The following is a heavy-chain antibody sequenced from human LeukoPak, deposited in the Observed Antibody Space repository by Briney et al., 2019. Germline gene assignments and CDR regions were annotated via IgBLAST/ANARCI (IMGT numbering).Heavy chain of an antibody. V-gene: IGHV3-48*04. CDR1: GFTFSSYS. Sequence: PGGSLRLSCAASGFTFSSYSKNWVRQAPGKGLEWVSYISSSSSTIYYADSVKGRFTISRDNAKNSLYLQMNSLRAEDTAVYYCARDHIAGLKGGQYYYYGMDVWGQGTTVTVSS. CDR2: ISSSSSTI. D-gene: IGHD6-13*01. J-gene: IGHJ6*02. CDR3: ARDHIAGLKGGQYYYYGMDV.